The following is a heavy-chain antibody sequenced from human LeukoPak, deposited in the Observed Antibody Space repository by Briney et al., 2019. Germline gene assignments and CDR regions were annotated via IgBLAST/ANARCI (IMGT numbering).Heavy chain of an antibody. D-gene: IGHD4-11*01. Sequence: GGSLRLSCAASGFTFTTYWMSWVRQAPGKGLEWVANIKQDGNEKYYVDSVKGRFTISRDNSKNTLYLQMNSLRAEDTAVYYCAAMTSVTTGDYWGQGTLVTVSS. V-gene: IGHV3-7*01. CDR1: GFTFTTYW. CDR3: AAMTSVTTGDY. J-gene: IGHJ4*02. CDR2: IKQDGNEK.